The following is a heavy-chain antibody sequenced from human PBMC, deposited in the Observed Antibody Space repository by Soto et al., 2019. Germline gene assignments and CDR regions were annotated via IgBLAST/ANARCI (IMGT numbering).Heavy chain of an antibody. V-gene: IGHV4-31*03. CDR2: IYDSESA. J-gene: IGHJ4*02. CDR1: GESISSGGYY. D-gene: IGHD6-6*01. CDR3: ARASSSSSAADY. Sequence: QVQLQESGPGLVKASQTLSLICSVSGESISSGGYYWSWIRHHPGKGLEWIGYIYDSESAYHNPSLKSGVTISIHPSKNHSAMKLTSVTAADTVVYYRARASSSSSAADYWGQGTLITVSS.